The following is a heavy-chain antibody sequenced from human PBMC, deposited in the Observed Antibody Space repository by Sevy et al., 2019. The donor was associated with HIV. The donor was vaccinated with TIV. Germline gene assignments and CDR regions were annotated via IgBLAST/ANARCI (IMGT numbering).Heavy chain of an antibody. CDR1: GLTFSDYY. CDR3: VGRRYSYTYSWSYHFDY. CDR2: ISSSGTTL. V-gene: IGHV3-11*01. D-gene: IGHD5-18*01. J-gene: IGHJ4*02. Sequence: GGSLRLSRAASGLTFSDYYMSWIRQAPGKGLEWLSYISSSGTTLYSADSVKGRFAISRDNAKNSLYLQMNSLRAEDTAVYFCVGRRYSYTYSWSYHFDYWGQGALVTVSS.